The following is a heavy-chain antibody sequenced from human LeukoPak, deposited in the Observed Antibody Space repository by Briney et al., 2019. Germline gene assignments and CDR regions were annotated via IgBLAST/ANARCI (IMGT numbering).Heavy chain of an antibody. D-gene: IGHD3/OR15-3a*01. V-gene: IGHV3-66*01. Sequence: GGSLRLSCLASGLTFNTYWMHWVRQAPGKGLEWVLVIYSGGVTFYADSVKGRFTISRDNAKNTLYLQMNSLRAEDTAVYYCARGAWTAYYFDYWGQGTLVTVSS. CDR3: ARGAWTAYYFDY. CDR1: GLTFNTYW. J-gene: IGHJ4*02. CDR2: IYSGGVT.